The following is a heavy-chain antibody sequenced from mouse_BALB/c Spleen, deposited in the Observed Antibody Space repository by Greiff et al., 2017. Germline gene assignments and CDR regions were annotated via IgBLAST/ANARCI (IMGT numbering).Heavy chain of an antibody. Sequence: QVQLQQSGAELVRPGTSVKVSCKASGYAFTNYLIEWVKQRPGQGLEWIGVINPGSGGTNYNEKFKGKATLTADKSSSTAYMQLSSLTSDDSAVYFCARRGYRYDESLDYWGQGTTLTVSS. V-gene: IGHV1-54*01. D-gene: IGHD2-14*01. CDR2: INPGSGGT. CDR3: ARRGYRYDESLDY. CDR1: GYAFTNYL. J-gene: IGHJ2*01.